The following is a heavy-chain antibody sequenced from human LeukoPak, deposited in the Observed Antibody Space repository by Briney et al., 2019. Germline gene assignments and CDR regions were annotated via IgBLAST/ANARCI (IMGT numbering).Heavy chain of an antibody. Sequence: GGSLRLSCAASGFTFDDYAMHWVRQAPGKGLEWVSGISWNSGSIGYADSVKGRFTISRDNAKNSLYLQMNSLRAEDMALYYCVGDASGWLNYWGQGTLVTVSS. CDR3: VGDASGWLNY. CDR1: GFTFDDYA. V-gene: IGHV3-9*03. D-gene: IGHD6-19*01. J-gene: IGHJ4*02. CDR2: ISWNSGSI.